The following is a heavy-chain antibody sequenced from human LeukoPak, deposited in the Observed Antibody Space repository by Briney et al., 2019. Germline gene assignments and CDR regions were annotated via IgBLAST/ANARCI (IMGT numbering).Heavy chain of an antibody. J-gene: IGHJ5*02. Sequence: GGSLRLSCAASGFTFSSYAMSWVRQAPGEGLEWVSAISGSGGSTYYADSVKGRFTISRDNSKNTLYLQMNSLRAEDTAVYYCAKDADDSSGYYPSYNWFDPWGQGTLVTVSS. V-gene: IGHV3-23*01. CDR2: ISGSGGST. CDR1: GFTFSSYA. D-gene: IGHD3-22*01. CDR3: AKDADDSSGYYPSYNWFDP.